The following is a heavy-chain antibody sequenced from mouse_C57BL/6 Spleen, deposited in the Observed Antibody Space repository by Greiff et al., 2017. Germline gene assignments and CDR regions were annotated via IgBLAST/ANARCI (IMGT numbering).Heavy chain of an antibody. J-gene: IGHJ4*01. V-gene: IGHV5-17*01. CDR3: ARDGYYPYYYAMYY. CDR1: GFTFSDYG. Sequence: DVMLVESGGGLVKPGGSLKLSCAASGFTFSDYGMHWVRQAPEKGLEWVAYLSSGRSTICYADTLKGRFTISRDTAKHTLFLHMTRLRSEDTAMYYCARDGYYPYYYAMYYWGQGTSVTVSS. D-gene: IGHD2-3*01. CDR2: LSSGRSTI.